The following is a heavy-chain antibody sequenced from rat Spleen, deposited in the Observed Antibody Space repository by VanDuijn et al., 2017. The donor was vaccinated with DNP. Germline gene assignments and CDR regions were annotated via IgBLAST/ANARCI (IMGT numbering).Heavy chain of an antibody. CDR3: ARHKTGIFDS. J-gene: IGHJ2*01. CDR2: ISYEGSSI. D-gene: IGHD1-4*01. Sequence: EVQLVESGGGLVQPGRSLKLSCAASGFTFSDYYMAWVRQAPKKGLEWVASISYEGSSIYHGDSVKGRFTISRDNAKSTLYLQMNSLRSEDTATYYCARHKTGIFDSWGQGAMVTVSS. V-gene: IGHV5-22*01. CDR1: GFTFSDYY.